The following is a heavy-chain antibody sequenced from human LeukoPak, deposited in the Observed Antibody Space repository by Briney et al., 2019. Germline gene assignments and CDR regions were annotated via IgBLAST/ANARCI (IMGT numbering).Heavy chain of an antibody. J-gene: IGHJ4*02. CDR3: ARDRPIAYFDY. CDR2: IKGDGSET. CDR1: GFTFSSYY. V-gene: IGHV3-7*01. Sequence: PGGSLRLSCAASGFTFSSYYMTWVRQAPGKGLEWVATIKGDGSETYYMDSVKGRFTISRDNAKNSLYLQMNSLRAEDTAVYYCARDRPIAYFDYWGQGTLVTVSS. D-gene: IGHD3-22*01.